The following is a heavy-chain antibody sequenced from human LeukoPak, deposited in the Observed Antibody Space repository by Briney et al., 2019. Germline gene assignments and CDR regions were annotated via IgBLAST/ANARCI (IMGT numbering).Heavy chain of an antibody. V-gene: IGHV3-30*18. J-gene: IGHJ4*02. CDR1: GFTFSSHW. D-gene: IGHD3-22*01. CDR2: ISDDGSKK. Sequence: GGSLRLSCTASGFTFSSHWMHWVRQAPGKGLEWVSVISDDGSKKYYADSVKGRFSISRDNSKNTLYLQMNSLRAEDTAVYYCAKDFDSSGYYYLNYWGQGTLVTVSS. CDR3: AKDFDSSGYYYLNY.